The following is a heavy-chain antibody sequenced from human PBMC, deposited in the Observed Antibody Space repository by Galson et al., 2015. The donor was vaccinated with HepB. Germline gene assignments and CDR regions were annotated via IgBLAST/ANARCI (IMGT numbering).Heavy chain of an antibody. CDR3: ARDGKGLDDSSGYYVGY. V-gene: IGHV1-46*03. D-gene: IGHD3-22*01. CDR2: INPSGGST. CDR1: GYTFTSYY. J-gene: IGHJ4*02. Sequence: SVKVSCKASGYTFTSYYMHWVRQAPGQGLEWMGIINPSGGSTSYAQKFQGRVTMTRDTSTSTVYMELSSLRSEDTAVYYCARDGKGLDDSSGYYVGYWGQGTLVTVSS.